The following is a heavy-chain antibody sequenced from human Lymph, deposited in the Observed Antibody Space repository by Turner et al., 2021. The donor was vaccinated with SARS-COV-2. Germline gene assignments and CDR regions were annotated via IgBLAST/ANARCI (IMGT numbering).Heavy chain of an antibody. CDR2: ISGSGGST. Sequence: EVQLLESGGGLVQPGGSLRLSCAASGFTFSSYAMSWVRQARGKGLEWVSAISGSGGSTYYADPVKGRFTISRDNSKNTLYLQMNSRRAEETAVYYCAKGGGWGYQLGVYFDYWGQGTLVTVSS. CDR1: GFTFSSYA. D-gene: IGHD2-2*01. CDR3: AKGGGWGYQLGVYFDY. V-gene: IGHV3-23*01. J-gene: IGHJ4*02.